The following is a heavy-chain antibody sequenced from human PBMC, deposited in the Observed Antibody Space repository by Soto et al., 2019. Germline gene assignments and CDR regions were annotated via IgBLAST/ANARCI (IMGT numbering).Heavy chain of an antibody. V-gene: IGHV3-23*01. CDR1: GFTFSSNA. Sequence: EVQLLESGGGLVQPGGSLRLSCVASGFTFSSNAMTWVRQAPGKGLEWVSTISGGGAFTYYADSVKGRFTISRDDPKNTLYLQMNSLRAEDTAIYYCAKSGPTNYFDFWGQGTLVTVSS. D-gene: IGHD1-26*01. CDR2: ISGGGAFT. J-gene: IGHJ4*02. CDR3: AKSGPTNYFDF.